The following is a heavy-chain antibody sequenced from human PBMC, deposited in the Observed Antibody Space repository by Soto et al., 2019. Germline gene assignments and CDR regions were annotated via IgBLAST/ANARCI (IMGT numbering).Heavy chain of an antibody. V-gene: IGHV4-31*03. CDR3: ASQTYYYDSSGYYGAFDI. CDR1: GGSISGGGYY. D-gene: IGHD3-22*01. Sequence: SETLSLTCTVSGGSISGGGYYWSWIRQHPGKGLEWIGYIYYSGSTYYNPSLKSRVTISVDTSKNQFSLKLSSVTAADTAVYYCASQTYYYDSSGYYGAFDIWGQGTMVTVSS. CDR2: IYYSGST. J-gene: IGHJ3*02.